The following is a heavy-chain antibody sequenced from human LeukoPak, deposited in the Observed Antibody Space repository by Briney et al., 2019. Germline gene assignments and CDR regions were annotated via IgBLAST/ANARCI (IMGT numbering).Heavy chain of an antibody. CDR3: ARIRAGSSRDY. V-gene: IGHV3-21*01. CDR2: IVSSGST. Sequence: GGSLRLSCAASGFTFSNFAMTWVPQAPGKGLEWVLSIVSSGSTYYADSLKGRLTISRDNAKNSLYLQMNSLRAKDTAVYYCARIRAGSSRDYWGQGTLVTVSS. D-gene: IGHD3-10*01. CDR1: GFTFSNFA. J-gene: IGHJ4*02.